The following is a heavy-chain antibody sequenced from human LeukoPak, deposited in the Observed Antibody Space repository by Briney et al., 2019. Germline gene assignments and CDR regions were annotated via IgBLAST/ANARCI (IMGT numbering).Heavy chain of an antibody. V-gene: IGHV3-21*01. Sequence: GGSLRLSCAASGFTFSTYSMNWVRQAPGKGLEWVPSISSDSIYIYYADSVKGRFTSSRDNAKNSLYLQMNSLGAEDTAVYYCARGSSSYDFWGQGTLLTVSS. CDR1: GFTFSTYS. D-gene: IGHD6-13*01. CDR2: ISSDSIYI. J-gene: IGHJ4*02. CDR3: ARGSSSYDF.